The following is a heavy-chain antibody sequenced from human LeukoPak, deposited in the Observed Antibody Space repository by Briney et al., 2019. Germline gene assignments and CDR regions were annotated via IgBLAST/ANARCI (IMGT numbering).Heavy chain of an antibody. CDR2: IYYSGCT. CDR3: ARHTRIAVDFDY. Sequence: SETLSLTCTVSGGSISSSSYYWGWIRQPPGKGLEWNGSIYYSGCTYYNPSLMSRVTISVDSSENQFPLKLRSVTAACTAVYYCARHTRIAVDFDYCGQGTLVTVSS. V-gene: IGHV4-39*01. J-gene: IGHJ4*02. D-gene: IGHD6-19*01. CDR1: GGSISSSSYY.